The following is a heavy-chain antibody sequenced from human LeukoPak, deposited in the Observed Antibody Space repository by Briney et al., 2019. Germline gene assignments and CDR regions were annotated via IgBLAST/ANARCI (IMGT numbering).Heavy chain of an antibody. Sequence: GGSLRLSCAASGFTFSSYWMTWVRQAPGKGLEWMANIKQDGGEKYYVDSVTGRFTISRDNAKNSLYLQMNSLRAEDTAVYYCANVEMATIFYWGQGTLVTVSS. CDR3: ANVEMATIFY. D-gene: IGHD5-24*01. J-gene: IGHJ4*02. CDR2: IKQDGGEK. V-gene: IGHV3-7*03. CDR1: GFTFSSYW.